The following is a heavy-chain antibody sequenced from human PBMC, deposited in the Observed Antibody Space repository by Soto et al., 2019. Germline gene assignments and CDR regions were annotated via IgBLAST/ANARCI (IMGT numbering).Heavy chain of an antibody. D-gene: IGHD3-3*01. CDR2: ISGSGGST. V-gene: IGHV3-23*01. CDR1: GFPFSSYA. Sequence: PGGSLRLSCAASGFPFSSYAMSWVRQAPGKGLEWVSAISGSGGSTYYADSVKGRFTISRDNSKNTLYLQMNSLRAEDTAVYYCAKGIFGVVLNWPSWGQGTLVTVSS. J-gene: IGHJ4*02. CDR3: AKGIFGVVLNWPS.